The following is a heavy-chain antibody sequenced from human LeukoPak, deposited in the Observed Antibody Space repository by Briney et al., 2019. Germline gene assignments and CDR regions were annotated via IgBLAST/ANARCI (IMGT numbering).Heavy chain of an antibody. D-gene: IGHD1-14*01. CDR2: INHSGST. CDR3: ARNRPGYNNYGMDV. CDR1: GGSFSGYY. J-gene: IGHJ6*04. Sequence: SETLSLTCAVYGGSFSGYYWSWVRQPPGKGLDWIGEINHSGSTNYNPSLKSRVTISVDTSKNQFSLKLSSVTAADTAVYYCARNRPGYNNYGMDVWGKGTTVTVSS. V-gene: IGHV4-34*01.